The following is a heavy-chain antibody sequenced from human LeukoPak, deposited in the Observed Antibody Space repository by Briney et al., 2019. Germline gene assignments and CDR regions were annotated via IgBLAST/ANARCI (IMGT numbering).Heavy chain of an antibody. Sequence: GGSLRLSCAASGFTFSSYSMNWVRQAPGKGLEWVGRIKSEIDGGAKDYAAPVQGRFTISRDNSQATLYLQMNSLKTEDTAVYYCTTGGDVIVAGTRAFDIWGQGTMVTVSS. CDR3: TTGGDVIVAGTRAFDI. J-gene: IGHJ3*02. V-gene: IGHV3-15*07. D-gene: IGHD5-12*01. CDR2: IKSEIDGGAK. CDR1: GFTFSSYS.